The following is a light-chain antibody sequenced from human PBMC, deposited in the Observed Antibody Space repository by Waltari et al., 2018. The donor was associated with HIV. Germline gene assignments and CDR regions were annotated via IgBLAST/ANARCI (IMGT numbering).Light chain of an antibody. CDR2: GAS. J-gene: IGKJ5*01. V-gene: IGKV1-8*01. CDR3: QQYYTSIT. Sequence: IRMTQSPSSLSASTGDKVTISCRASQDVKNFVAWYQQKSVQPPKLLIYGASSLQHGVPARFNGSGSETDFTLTINCLQSEDLATYFCQQYYTSITFGQGTRVELK. CDR1: QDVKNF.